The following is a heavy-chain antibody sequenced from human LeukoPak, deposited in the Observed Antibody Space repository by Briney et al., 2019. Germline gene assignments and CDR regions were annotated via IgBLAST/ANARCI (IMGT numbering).Heavy chain of an antibody. Sequence: ASVKVSCKVSGYTLTELSMHWVRQAPGKGLEWMGGFDPEDGETIYAQKFQGRVTMTEDTSTDTAYMELSSLRSEDTAVYYCATENYYDSSGYSRPGWCDPWGQGTLVTVSS. CDR2: FDPEDGET. D-gene: IGHD3-22*01. J-gene: IGHJ5*02. CDR1: GYTLTELS. V-gene: IGHV1-24*01. CDR3: ATENYYDSSGYSRPGWCDP.